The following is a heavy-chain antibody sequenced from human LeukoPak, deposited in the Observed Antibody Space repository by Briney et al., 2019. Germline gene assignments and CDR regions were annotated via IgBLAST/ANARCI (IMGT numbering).Heavy chain of an antibody. D-gene: IGHD2-15*01. V-gene: IGHV5-51*01. J-gene: IGHJ4*02. Sequence: GASLKISCKGSGYSFTSYWIGWVRQMPGKGLEWMGIIYPGDSDTRYSPSFQGQVTISADKSISTAYLQWSSLKASDTAMYYCATVGVVVAATPLNYFDYWGQGTLVTVSS. CDR2: IYPGDSDT. CDR3: ATVGVVVAATPLNYFDY. CDR1: GYSFTSYW.